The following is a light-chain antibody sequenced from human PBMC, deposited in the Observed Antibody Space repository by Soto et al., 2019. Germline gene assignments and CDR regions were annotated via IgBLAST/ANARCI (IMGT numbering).Light chain of an antibody. CDR1: QSVSNNY. V-gene: IGKV3-20*01. J-gene: IGKJ5*01. CDR2: VSS. CDR3: QHYVERSPIT. Sequence: DIVLTQSPGTLSLSPGERATLSCRASQSVSNNYLAWYQQKPGXXXXXXXXVSSIRAPGIPARFSGSGSGTDFTLTISSLEPEDFALYYCQHYVERSPITFGQGTRLEIK.